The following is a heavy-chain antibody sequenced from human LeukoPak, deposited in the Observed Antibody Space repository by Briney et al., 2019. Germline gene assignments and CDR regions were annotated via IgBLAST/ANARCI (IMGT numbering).Heavy chain of an antibody. V-gene: IGHV3-21*01. J-gene: IGHJ4*02. CDR3: ARDYPVAQTTVTPDY. Sequence: PGGSLRLSCAASGFTFSSYSMNWVRQAPGKGLEWVSSISSSSSYIYYADSVKGRFTISRDNAKNSLYPQMNSLRAEDTAVYYCARDYPVAQTTVTPDYWGQGTLVTVSS. CDR1: GFTFSSYS. CDR2: ISSSSSYI. D-gene: IGHD4-17*01.